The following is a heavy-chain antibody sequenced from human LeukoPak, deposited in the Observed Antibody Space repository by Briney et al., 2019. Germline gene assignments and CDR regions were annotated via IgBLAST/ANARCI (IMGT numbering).Heavy chain of an antibody. CDR3: ARSEAGTTSDY. Sequence: SVKVSCKASGGTFSSYAISWVRQAPGQGLEWMGRIIPIFGIANYAQKFQGRVTITADKSTSTAYMELSSLRPEDTAVYYCARSEAGTTSDYWGQGTLVTVSS. CDR2: IIPIFGIA. D-gene: IGHD1-1*01. J-gene: IGHJ4*02. CDR1: GGTFSSYA. V-gene: IGHV1-69*04.